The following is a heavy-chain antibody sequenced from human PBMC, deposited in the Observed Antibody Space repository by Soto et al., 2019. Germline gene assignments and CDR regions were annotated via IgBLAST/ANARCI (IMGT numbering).Heavy chain of an antibody. CDR3: AAHVIIVPTAPFYGMDV. Sequence: GVSLRLSCAASGFTFSSYAMSWVRQAPGKGLEWVSVISGSGSGTYYGDSVKGRFTVSRDNSKNTVYLQMNSLRAEDTAVYYCAAHVIIVPTAPFYGMDVWGQGTTVTVSS. CDR1: GFTFSSYA. J-gene: IGHJ6*02. D-gene: IGHD2-2*01. V-gene: IGHV3-23*01. CDR2: ISGSGSGT.